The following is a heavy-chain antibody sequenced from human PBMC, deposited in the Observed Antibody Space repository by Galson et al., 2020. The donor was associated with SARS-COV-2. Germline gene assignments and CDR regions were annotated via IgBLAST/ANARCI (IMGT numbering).Heavy chain of an antibody. J-gene: IGHJ5*02. CDR1: GYTFTGYY. Sequence: ASVKVSCKASGYTFTGYYMHWVRQAPGQGLEWMGWINPNNADTNYAQKFQGWVTMTRDTSISTAYMELSRLRSDDTAVYYCARGPPSDRYQLLFEGGTSWFDPWGQGTLVTVSS. D-gene: IGHD2-2*01. CDR2: INPNNADT. V-gene: IGHV1-2*04. CDR3: ARGPPSDRYQLLFEGGTSWFDP.